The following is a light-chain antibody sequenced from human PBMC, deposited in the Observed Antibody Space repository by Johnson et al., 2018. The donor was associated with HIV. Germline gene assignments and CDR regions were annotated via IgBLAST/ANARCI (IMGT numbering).Light chain of an antibody. V-gene: IGLV1-51*01. CDR2: DNT. CDR3: GTWDSSLTSYV. CDR1: SSNIENNY. J-gene: IGLJ1*01. Sequence: QAVLTQPPSVSAAPGQRVTISCSGNSSNIENNYVSWYQQFPERAPKLLIYDNTKRPSGIPDRFSGSKSDTSATLAITGLQHGDEADYYCGTWDSSLTSYVFGAVTKFTV.